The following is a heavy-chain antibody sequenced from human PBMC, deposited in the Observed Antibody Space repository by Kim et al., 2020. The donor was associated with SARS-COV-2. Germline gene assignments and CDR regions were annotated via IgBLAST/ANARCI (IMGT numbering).Heavy chain of an antibody. V-gene: IGHV1-3*01. CDR1: GYTFTSYA. D-gene: IGHD5-18*01. CDR2: INAGNGNT. J-gene: IGHJ3*02. CDR3: AREGGGYSYGSGAFDI. Sequence: ASVKVSCKASGYTFTSYAMHWVRQAPGQRLEWMGWINAGNGNTKYSQKFQGRVTITRDTSASAAYMELSSLRSEDTAVYYCAREGGGYSYGSGAFDIWGQGTMVTVSS.